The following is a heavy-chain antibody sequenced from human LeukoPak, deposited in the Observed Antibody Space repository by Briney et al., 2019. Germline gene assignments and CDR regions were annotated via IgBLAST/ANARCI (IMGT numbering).Heavy chain of an antibody. J-gene: IGHJ3*02. D-gene: IGHD6-19*01. CDR1: GGSISSSSYY. CDR3: ARDSSGWYADAFDI. Sequence: SETLSLTCTVSGGSISSSSYYWGWIHQPPGKGLEWIGSIYYSGGTYYNPSLKSRVTISVDTSKNQFSLKLSSVTAADTAVYYCARDSSGWYADAFDIWGQGTMVTVSS. V-gene: IGHV4-39*07. CDR2: IYYSGGT.